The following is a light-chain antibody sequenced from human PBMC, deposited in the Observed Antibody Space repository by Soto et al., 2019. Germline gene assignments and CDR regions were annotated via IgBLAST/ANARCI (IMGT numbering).Light chain of an antibody. CDR3: MQALHTPLT. V-gene: IGKV2-28*01. Sequence: DIVMTQSPLSLPVTPGEPASISCRSSQSLLHSNGYNYLDWYLQKPGQSPQLLIYLGSNRASGVPDRFSGSGSGTDFTIKISRVEAEDVGVYYCMQALHTPLTFGGGTKVEIK. CDR2: LGS. CDR1: QSLLHSNGYNY. J-gene: IGKJ4*01.